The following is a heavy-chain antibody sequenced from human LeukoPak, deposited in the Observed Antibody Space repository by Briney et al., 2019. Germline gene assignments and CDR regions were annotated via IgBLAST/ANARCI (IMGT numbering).Heavy chain of an antibody. Sequence: SETLSLTCTVSGGSISSYYWSWIRQPPGKGLEWIGYIYYSGSTNYNPSLKSRVTISVDTSKNQFSLKLSSVTAADTAVYYCARSMVWFGESLMWFDPWGQGTLVTVSS. CDR2: IYYSGST. CDR1: GGSISSYY. J-gene: IGHJ5*02. V-gene: IGHV4-59*01. CDR3: ARSMVWFGESLMWFDP. D-gene: IGHD3-10*01.